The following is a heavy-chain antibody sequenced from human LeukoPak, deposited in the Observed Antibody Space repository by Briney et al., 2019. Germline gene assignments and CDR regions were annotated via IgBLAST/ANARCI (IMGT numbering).Heavy chain of an antibody. CDR2: IIPSWGTT. J-gene: IGHJ4*02. CDR3: ARGVRRETSEFDS. CDR1: VDTFSATA. D-gene: IGHD3-10*02. Sequence: SVKVPCKASVDTFSATAISWVRQAPGQGLEWMGGIIPSWGTTNYAEQFQGRVTITADASTTAAYMELSSLTFEDTAVYYCARGVRRETSEFDSWGQGTLVIVSS. V-gene: IGHV1-69*13.